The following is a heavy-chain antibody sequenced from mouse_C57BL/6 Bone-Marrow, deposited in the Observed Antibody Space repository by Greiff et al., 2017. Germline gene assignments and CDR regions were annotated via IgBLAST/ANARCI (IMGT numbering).Heavy chain of an antibody. V-gene: IGHV5-12*01. J-gene: IGHJ4*01. CDR3: ASRGGLRQGYYYAMDY. Sequence: DVMLVESGGGLVQPGGSLKLSCAASGFTFSDYYMYWVRQTPEKRLEWVAYISNGGGSTYYPDTVKGRCTISRDKAKNTRYLQMSRRKSEDTAMYYCASRGGLRQGYYYAMDYWGQGTSVTVSS. D-gene: IGHD2-4*01. CDR1: GFTFSDYY. CDR2: ISNGGGST.